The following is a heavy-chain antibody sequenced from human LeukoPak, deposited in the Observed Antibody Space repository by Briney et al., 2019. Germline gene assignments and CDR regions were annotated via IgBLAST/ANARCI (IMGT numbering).Heavy chain of an antibody. D-gene: IGHD4-17*01. Sequence: GGSLRLSCAASGFTFSSYEMNWVRQAPGKGLEWVSYISSSGSTIYYADSVKGRFTISRDNAKNSLYLQMNSLRAEDTAVYYCARAVGDYGDGYYYYYMDVWGKGTTVTVSS. CDR2: ISSSGSTI. J-gene: IGHJ6*03. V-gene: IGHV3-48*03. CDR3: ARAVGDYGDGYYYYYMDV. CDR1: GFTFSSYE.